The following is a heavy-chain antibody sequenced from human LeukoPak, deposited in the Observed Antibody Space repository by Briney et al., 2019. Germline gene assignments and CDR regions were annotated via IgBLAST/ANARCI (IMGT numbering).Heavy chain of an antibody. D-gene: IGHD6-13*01. V-gene: IGHV1-8*01. CDR2: MNPNSGNT. CDR3: ARIAAAGNRRLSF. J-gene: IGHJ4*02. CDR1: GYTFYSYD. Sequence: GASVNVSCKASGYTFYSYDINWVRQATGQGLEWMGWMNPNSGNTGYAQKFQGRITMTRNTSISTAYMELSSLTSEDTAVYYCARIAAAGNRRLSFWGQGTLVTVSS.